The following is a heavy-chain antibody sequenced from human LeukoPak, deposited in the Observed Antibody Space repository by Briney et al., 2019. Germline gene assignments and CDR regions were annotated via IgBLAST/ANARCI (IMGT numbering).Heavy chain of an antibody. D-gene: IGHD6-19*01. CDR1: GGSISSSSYY. CDR2: IYYSGST. J-gene: IGHJ4*02. Sequence: PSETLSLTCTVSGGSISSSSYYWGWIRQPPGKGLEWIGSIYYSGSTYYNPSLKSRVTISVDTSKNQFSLKLSSVTAADTAVYYCARQENSSGWYGSFDYWGQGTLVTASS. V-gene: IGHV4-39*01. CDR3: ARQENSSGWYGSFDY.